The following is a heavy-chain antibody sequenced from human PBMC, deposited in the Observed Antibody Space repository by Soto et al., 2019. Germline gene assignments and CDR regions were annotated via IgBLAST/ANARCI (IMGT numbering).Heavy chain of an antibody. CDR1: GYSFTSYY. CDR3: ARELFYGSGSYYYDGVDV. CDR2: INPTGVGT. V-gene: IGHV1-46*01. D-gene: IGHD3-10*01. Sequence: QVQVVQSGAEVRKPGASVKLSCKTSGYSFTSYYMHWVRQAPGQGLEWIGIINPTGVGTDYAQNFLGRVTMTRDTSTSIVYMELRSLRPDDTAVYYCARELFYGSGSYYYDGVDVWGQGTTVTVSS. J-gene: IGHJ6*02.